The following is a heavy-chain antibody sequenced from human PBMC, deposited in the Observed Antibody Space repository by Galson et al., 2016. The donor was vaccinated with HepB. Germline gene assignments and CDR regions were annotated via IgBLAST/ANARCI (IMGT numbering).Heavy chain of an antibody. V-gene: IGHV3-7*01. CDR1: GFTFDTYW. Sequence: SLRLSCAASGFTFDTYWMSWVRQVPGERPEWVAKIKHDGGEQYYVDAVRGRLTISRDNAKNSLFLQMNSLSAEDTAVYYCARDNGVVPTNHYFDTWGQGVLVTVSS. CDR3: ARDNGVVPTNHYFDT. J-gene: IGHJ4*02. CDR2: IKHDGGEQ. D-gene: IGHD5-12*01.